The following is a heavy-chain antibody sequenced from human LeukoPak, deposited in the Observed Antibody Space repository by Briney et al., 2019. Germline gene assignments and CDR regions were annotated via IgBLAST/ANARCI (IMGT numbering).Heavy chain of an antibody. CDR1: GFTFSSYG. V-gene: IGHV3-33*01. CDR3: ARDPWYSSSWYMFDY. D-gene: IGHD6-13*01. J-gene: IGHJ4*02. CDR2: IWYDGSNK. Sequence: GGSPRLSCAASGFTFSSYGMHWVRQAPGKGLEWVAVIWYDGSNKYYADSVEGRFTISRDNSKNTLYLQMNSLRAEDTAVYYCARDPWYSSSWYMFDYWGQGTLVTVSS.